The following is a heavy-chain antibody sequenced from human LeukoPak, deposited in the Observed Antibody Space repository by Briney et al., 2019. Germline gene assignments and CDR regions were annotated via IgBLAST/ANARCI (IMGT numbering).Heavy chain of an antibody. V-gene: IGHV1-2*02. D-gene: IGHD6-6*01. CDR3: ATATAIPARGPAPFDP. CDR2: INPNSGGT. J-gene: IGHJ5*02. Sequence: GASVKVSCKASGYTFTGYYMHWVRQAPGQGLEWMGWINPNSGGTNYAQKFQGRVTMTRDTSISTAYMELTRLRSDDTAVSHCATATAIPARGPAPFDPGAQGTLVTVSS. CDR1: GYTFTGYY.